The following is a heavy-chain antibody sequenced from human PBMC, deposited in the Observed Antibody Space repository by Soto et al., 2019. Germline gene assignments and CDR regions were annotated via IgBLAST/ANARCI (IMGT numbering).Heavy chain of an antibody. J-gene: IGHJ5*02. D-gene: IGHD3-3*01. CDR2: LSYDGSNK. CDR1: GFTLSSYG. Sequence: GGSLRLPCAASGFTLSSYGIHLGRQAPGKGLECVAVLSYDGSNKYYADSVKGRFTISRDNSKNTLYLQMNSLRAEDTAVYYCAKDRYEYDFWSGLPPGPFDPWGQGTLVTVSS. V-gene: IGHV3-30*18. CDR3: AKDRYEYDFWSGLPPGPFDP.